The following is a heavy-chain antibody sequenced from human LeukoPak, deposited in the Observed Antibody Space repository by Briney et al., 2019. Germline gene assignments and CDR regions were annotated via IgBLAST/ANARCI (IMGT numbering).Heavy chain of an antibody. CDR3: AKANVDAWFGEFKYYFDY. Sequence: GGSLRLSCAASGFTFSSYAMSWVRQAPGKGLEWVSAISGSGGSTYYADSVKGRFTISRDNSKNTLYLQMNGLRAEDTAVYYCAKANVDAWFGEFKYYFDYWGQGTLVTVSS. CDR2: ISGSGGST. V-gene: IGHV3-23*01. D-gene: IGHD3-10*01. J-gene: IGHJ4*02. CDR1: GFTFSSYA.